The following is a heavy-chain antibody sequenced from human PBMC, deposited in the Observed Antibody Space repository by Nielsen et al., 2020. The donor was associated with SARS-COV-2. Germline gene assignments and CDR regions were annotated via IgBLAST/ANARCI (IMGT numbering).Heavy chain of an antibody. J-gene: IGHJ4*02. CDR2: IYYSGST. V-gene: IGHV4-59*08. CDR3: ARHVPVTTVTHYFDY. CDR1: GGSISSYY. Sequence: SETLSLTCTVSGGSISSYYWSWIRQPPGKGLEWIGYIYYSGSTNYNPSLKSRVTISVDTSKNQFSLKLSSVTAADTAVYYCARHVPVTTVTHYFDYWGQGTPVTVSS. D-gene: IGHD4-17*01.